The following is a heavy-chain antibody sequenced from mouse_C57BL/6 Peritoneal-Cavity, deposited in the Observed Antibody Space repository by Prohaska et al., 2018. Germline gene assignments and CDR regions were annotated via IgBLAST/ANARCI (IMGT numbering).Heavy chain of an antibody. J-gene: IGHJ1*03. D-gene: IGHD4-1*01. CDR1: AFNIKDYY. CDR2: IDPEDGDT. CDR3: TTLSSLEYFDV. Sequence: EVQLQQSGAELVRPGASVKLSCTASAFNIKDYYMHWVKQSPEQGWEWIGRIDPEDGDTEYATKCQGKATMTADTSYTTAYLQLISLTSEETAVYYCTTLSSLEYFDVWGTGTTVTVSS. V-gene: IGHV14-1*01.